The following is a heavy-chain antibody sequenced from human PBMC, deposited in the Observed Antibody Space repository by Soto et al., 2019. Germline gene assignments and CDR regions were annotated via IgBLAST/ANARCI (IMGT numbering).Heavy chain of an antibody. CDR1: GDSIRSGDCY. CDR2: IYYSGST. Sequence: PSETQSLTCTVSGDSIRSGDCYWSWIRQPPGKGLEWIGYIYYSGSTYYNPSLKSRVTISVDTSKNQFSLKLSSVTAADTAVYYCARSIVVVTALDYWGQGTLVTSPQ. J-gene: IGHJ4*02. V-gene: IGHV4-30-4*01. CDR3: ARSIVVVTALDY. D-gene: IGHD2-21*02.